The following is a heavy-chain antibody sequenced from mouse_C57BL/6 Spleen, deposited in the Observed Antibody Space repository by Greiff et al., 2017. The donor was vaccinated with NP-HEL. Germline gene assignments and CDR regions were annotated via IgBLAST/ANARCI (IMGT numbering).Heavy chain of an antibody. D-gene: IGHD2-3*01. Sequence: QVQLKESGAELARPGASVKLSCKASGYTFTSYGISWVKQRTGQGLEWIGEIYPRSGNTYYNEKFKGKATLTADKSSSTAYMELRSLTSEDSAVYFCASDGSFAYWGQGTLVTVSA. V-gene: IGHV1-81*01. J-gene: IGHJ3*01. CDR3: ASDGSFAY. CDR2: IYPRSGNT. CDR1: GYTFTSYG.